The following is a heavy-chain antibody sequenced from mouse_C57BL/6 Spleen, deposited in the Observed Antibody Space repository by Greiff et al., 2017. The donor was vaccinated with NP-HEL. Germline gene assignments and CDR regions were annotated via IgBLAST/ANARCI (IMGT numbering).Heavy chain of an antibody. CDR1: GYTFTSYW. J-gene: IGHJ4*01. CDR3: ARAAQADYYAMDY. V-gene: IGHV1-61*01. Sequence: QVQLQQPGAELVRPGSSVKLSCKASGYTFTSYWMDWVKQRPGQGLEWIGNIYPSDSETHYNQKFKDKATLTVDKSSSTAYMQLSSLTSEDSAVYYCARAAQADYYAMDYWGQGTTVTVSS. D-gene: IGHD3-2*02. CDR2: IYPSDSET.